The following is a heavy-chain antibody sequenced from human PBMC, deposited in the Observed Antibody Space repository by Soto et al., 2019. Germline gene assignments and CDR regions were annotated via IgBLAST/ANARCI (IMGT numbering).Heavy chain of an antibody. J-gene: IGHJ6*02. V-gene: IGHV3-23*01. CDR3: AKIPFLVYDFWSGSPQYYYYYGMDV. CDR1: GFTFSSYA. CDR2: ISGSGGST. D-gene: IGHD3-3*01. Sequence: PGGSLRLSCAASGFTFSSYAMSWVRQAPGKGLEWVSAISGSGGSTYYADSVKGRFTISRDNSKNTLYLQMNSLRAEDTAVYYCAKIPFLVYDFWSGSPQYYYYYGMDVWGQGTTVTVSS.